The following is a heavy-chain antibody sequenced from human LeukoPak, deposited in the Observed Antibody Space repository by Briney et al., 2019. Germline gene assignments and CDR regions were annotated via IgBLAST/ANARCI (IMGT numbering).Heavy chain of an antibody. CDR1: GFTFSSYW. V-gene: IGHV3-74*01. Sequence: GGSLRLSCAASGFTFSSYWMDWVRQAPGKGLVWVSRINSDGSSTNYADSVKGRFTISRDNAKNRLYLQMISLRAEDTAVYYCAREGGGPSYYYDSSGYWAYFAYWGQGTLVTVSS. CDR2: INSDGSST. J-gene: IGHJ4*02. CDR3: AREGGGPSYYYDSSGYWAYFAY. D-gene: IGHD3-22*01.